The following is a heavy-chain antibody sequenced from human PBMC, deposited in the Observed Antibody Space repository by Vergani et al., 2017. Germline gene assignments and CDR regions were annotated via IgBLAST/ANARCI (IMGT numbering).Heavy chain of an antibody. CDR2: ISGSGGST. D-gene: IGHD3-22*01. CDR1: GFTFSSYA. V-gene: IGHV3-23*01. CDR3: AKVGYYDSSTTTGINDY. J-gene: IGHJ4*02. Sequence: EVQLLESGGGLVQPGGSLRLSCAAPGFTFSSYAMSWVRQAPGKGLEWVSAISGSGGSTYYADSVKGRFTISRDNSKNTLYLQMNSLRAEDTAVYYCAKVGYYDSSTTTGINDYWGQGTLVTVSS.